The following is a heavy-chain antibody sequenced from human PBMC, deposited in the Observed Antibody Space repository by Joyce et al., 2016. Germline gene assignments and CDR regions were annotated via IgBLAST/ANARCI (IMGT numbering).Heavy chain of an antibody. V-gene: IGHV3-74*01. J-gene: IGHJ4*02. CDR1: GFTFSSSW. CDR2: IKSGGSSI. Sequence: EVQLVESGGGLVQPGGSLRLSCAASGFTFSSSWMHWVRQTPGKGRGWVSSIKSGGSSISYADSVKGRFTVSRDNTKNTLYLQMNSLRAEDTAVFYCARGGTDGNLFDYWGQGTLVTVSS. D-gene: IGHD1-26*01. CDR3: ARGGTDGNLFDY.